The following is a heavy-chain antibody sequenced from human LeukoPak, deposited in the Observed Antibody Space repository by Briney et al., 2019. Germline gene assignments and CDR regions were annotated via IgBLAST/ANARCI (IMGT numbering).Heavy chain of an antibody. CDR1: GGSFSGYY. CDR2: INHSGST. J-gene: IGHJ4*02. Sequence: SETLSLTCGVDGGSFSGYYWNWIRQPPRKGLEWIGEINHSGSTNYNPSLKRRVTISVDTSQNQFSVRLSSVTAADTAVYYCARGRYLTTGGGAAAGFLDYWGQGTLVTVSS. CDR3: ARGRYLTTGGGAAAGFLDY. V-gene: IGHV4-34*01. D-gene: IGHD6-13*01.